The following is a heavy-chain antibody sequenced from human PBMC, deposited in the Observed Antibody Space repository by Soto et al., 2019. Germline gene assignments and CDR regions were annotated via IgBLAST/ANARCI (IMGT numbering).Heavy chain of an antibody. V-gene: IGHV4-31*03. J-gene: IGHJ6*02. Sequence: QVQLQESGPGLVKPSQTLSLTCTVSDGSISSGGYHWTWIRQRPGKGMEWIGNIYYNTGSTYYTLSLKSRVSISIDRHKKPLSLTLSSVTAADTAVYYGTLAKLLPHYSVLGKVYYCMDVWGQGTMVTVSS. CDR3: TLAKLLPHYSVLGKVYYCMDV. CDR2: IYYNTGST. D-gene: IGHD3-10*01. CDR1: DGSISSGGYH.